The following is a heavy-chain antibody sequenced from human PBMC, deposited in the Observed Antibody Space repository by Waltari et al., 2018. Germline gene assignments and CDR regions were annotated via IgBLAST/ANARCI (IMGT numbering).Heavy chain of an antibody. J-gene: IGHJ1*01. V-gene: IGHV4-39*01. CDR1: GGSISTNYN. CDR2: MQYRGSM. D-gene: IGHD4-17*01. Sequence: QLQLQESGPGLVKPSETLSLTCTVSGGSISTNYNWGWIRQPPGKGLEWMGNMQYRGSMFYNPSLESRVTISLDTWKNQFSLRLSSVGAADTAVYFCGRIAFGDEGGYFQYWGQGTLVTVSS. CDR3: GRIAFGDEGGYFQY.